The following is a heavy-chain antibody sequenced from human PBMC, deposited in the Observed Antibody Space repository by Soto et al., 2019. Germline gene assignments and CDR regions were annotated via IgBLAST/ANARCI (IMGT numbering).Heavy chain of an antibody. J-gene: IGHJ4*02. CDR3: TTDPVTMIVVVPSSG. CDR1: GFTFSNAW. CDR2: IKSKTDGGTT. D-gene: IGHD3-22*01. Sequence: GGSLRLSCAAAGFTFSNAWMNWVRQAPGKGLEWVGRIKSKTDGGTTDYAAPVKGRFTISRDDSKNTLYLQMNSLKTEDTAVYYCTTDPVTMIVVVPSSGWGQGTLVTVSS. V-gene: IGHV3-15*07.